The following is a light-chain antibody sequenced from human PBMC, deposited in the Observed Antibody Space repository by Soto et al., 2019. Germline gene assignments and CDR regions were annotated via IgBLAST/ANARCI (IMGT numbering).Light chain of an antibody. J-gene: IGKJ1*01. CDR2: DAS. CDR3: LQDYIYPWT. CDR1: QDIKNH. Sequence: AIPVTQSPSSLSASVGDRVTITCRASQDIKNHLGWYQQKPGKAPNLLIYDASTVHNGVPSRFSGSGSGADFALTISGLQPEDFATYYCLQDYIYPWTFGQGTKVEI. V-gene: IGKV1-6*01.